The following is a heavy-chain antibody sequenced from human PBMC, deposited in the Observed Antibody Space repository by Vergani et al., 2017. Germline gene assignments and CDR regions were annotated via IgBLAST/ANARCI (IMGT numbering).Heavy chain of an antibody. V-gene: IGHV1-18*01. D-gene: IGHD2-2*03. CDR3: ARDGGYCSSTSCSPWFDY. CDR1: GYTFTSYG. Sequence: QVQLVQSGAEVKKPGASVKDSCKASGYTFTSYGISWVRQAPGQGLEWMGWISAYNGNTNYAQKLQGRVTMTTDTSTSTAYMDLRSLRSDDTAVYYCARDGGYCSSTSCSPWFDYWGQGTLVTVSS. CDR2: ISAYNGNT. J-gene: IGHJ4*02.